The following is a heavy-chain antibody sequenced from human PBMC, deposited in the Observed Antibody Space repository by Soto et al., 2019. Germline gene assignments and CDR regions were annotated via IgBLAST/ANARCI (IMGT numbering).Heavy chain of an antibody. V-gene: IGHV4-59*01. CDR2: VFYGGT. CDR1: GSTMSSKY. J-gene: IGHJ4*02. CDR3: ASERGDIYFES. Sequence: SETLSCTGSVSGSTMSSKYWNWIRQSPDKGLEWLGYVFYGGTDYNPSLGGRVSMSVETSKSQFSLKLTSLRVAATDVYYGASERGDIYFESWRAGLLVTVSS.